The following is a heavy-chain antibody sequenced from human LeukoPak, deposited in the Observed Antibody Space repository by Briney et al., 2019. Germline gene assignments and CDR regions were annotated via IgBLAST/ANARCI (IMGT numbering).Heavy chain of an antibody. V-gene: IGHV3-33*01. Sequence: PGRSLRLSCAASGFTFSSYGMHWVRQAPGKGLEWVAVIWYDGSNKYYADSVKGRFTISRDNSKNTLFLQMNSLRAEDTAVYYCARGATTTVTTDYWGQGTLVTVSS. CDR3: ARGATTTVTTDY. CDR1: GFTFSSYG. D-gene: IGHD4-17*01. CDR2: IWYDGSNK. J-gene: IGHJ4*02.